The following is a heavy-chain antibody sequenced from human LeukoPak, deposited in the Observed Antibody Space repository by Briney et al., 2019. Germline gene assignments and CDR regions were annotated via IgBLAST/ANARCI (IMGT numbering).Heavy chain of an antibody. CDR3: ARDRGYGSGSY. V-gene: IGHV1-18*01. CDR2: ISAYNGNT. J-gene: IGHJ4*02. Sequence: GASVKVSCKASGYSFTIYGISWVRQAPGQGLEWMGWISAYNGNTSYAQKLQGRVTMTTDTSTNTAYMELRSLRSDDTAVYYCARDRGYGSGSYWGQGTLVTVSS. CDR1: GYSFTIYG. D-gene: IGHD3-10*01.